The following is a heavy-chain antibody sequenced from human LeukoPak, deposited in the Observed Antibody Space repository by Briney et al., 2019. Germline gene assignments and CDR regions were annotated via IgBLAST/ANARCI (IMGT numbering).Heavy chain of an antibody. CDR3: ARVGNYYDSSGYYYYYYYMDV. D-gene: IGHD3-22*01. V-gene: IGHV4-4*07. J-gene: IGHJ6*03. Sequence: SETLSLTCTVSGGSISSYYWSWIRQPAGKGLEWIGRIYTSGSTNYNPSLKSRGTISVDKSKNQFSLKLSSVTAADTAVYYCARVGNYYDSSGYYYYYYYMDVWGKGTTVTVSS. CDR1: GGSISSYY. CDR2: IYTSGST.